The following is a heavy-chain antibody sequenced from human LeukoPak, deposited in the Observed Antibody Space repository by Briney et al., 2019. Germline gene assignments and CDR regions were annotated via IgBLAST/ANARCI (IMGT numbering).Heavy chain of an antibody. CDR3: APLSVP. CDR2: IYSGGST. J-gene: IGHJ5*02. D-gene: IGHD3-3*01. CDR1: GFTVSSSH. Sequence: GGSLRLSCAASGFTVSSSHMTWVRQAVGKGLEWVSFIYSGGSTYYADSVKGRFTISRDNSKNTLYLQMNSLRAEDTAVYYCAPLSVPWGQGTLVTVSS. V-gene: IGHV3-66*01.